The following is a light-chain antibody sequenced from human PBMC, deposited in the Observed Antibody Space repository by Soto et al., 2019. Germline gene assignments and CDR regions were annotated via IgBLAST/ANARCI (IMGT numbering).Light chain of an antibody. V-gene: IGKV1-5*03. CDR2: KAS. CDR3: QQSYSTPPWT. Sequence: DIQITQSPPTLCSSVVDRVTITCRVSQSISSWLAWYQQKPGKAPKLLIYKASTLKSGVPSRFSGSGSGTEFTLTISSLQSEDFATYYCQQSYSTPPWTFGQGTKVDI. J-gene: IGKJ1*01. CDR1: QSISSW.